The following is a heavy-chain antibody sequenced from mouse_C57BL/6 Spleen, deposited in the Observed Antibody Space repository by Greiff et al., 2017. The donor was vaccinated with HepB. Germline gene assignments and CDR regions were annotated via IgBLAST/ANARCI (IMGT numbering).Heavy chain of an antibody. D-gene: IGHD4-1*01. J-gene: IGHJ1*03. Sequence: VQLQQPGAELVMPGASVKLSCKASAYTFTSYWMHWVKQRPGQGLEWIGEIDPSDSYTNYNQKFKGKSTLTVDKSSSTAYMQLSSLTSEDAAVYYCARKLGEGLWYFDVWGTGTTVTVSS. CDR1: AYTFTSYW. V-gene: IGHV1-69*01. CDR2: IDPSDSYT. CDR3: ARKLGEGLWYFDV.